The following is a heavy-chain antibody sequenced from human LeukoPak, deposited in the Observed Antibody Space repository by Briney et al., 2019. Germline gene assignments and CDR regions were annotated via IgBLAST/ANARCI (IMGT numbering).Heavy chain of an antibody. V-gene: IGHV3-11*01. D-gene: IGHD3-22*01. J-gene: IGHJ3*02. CDR3: ARESYYDSSGGGGDAFDI. CDR1: GFTFSDHY. Sequence: GGSLRLSCAASGFTFSDHYMSWIRQAPGKGLEWVSYISSSGSTIYYADSVKGRFTISRDNAKNSLYLQMNSLRAEDTAVYYCARESYYDSSGGGGDAFDIWGQGTMVTVSS. CDR2: ISSSGSTI.